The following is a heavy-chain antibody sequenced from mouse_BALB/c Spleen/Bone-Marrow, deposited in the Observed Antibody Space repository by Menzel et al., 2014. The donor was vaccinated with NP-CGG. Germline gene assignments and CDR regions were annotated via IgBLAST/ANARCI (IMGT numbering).Heavy chain of an antibody. Sequence: QVQLQQSGPELVKPGASVKISCKASGYAFSSSWMNWVKQRPGQGLEWIGRIYPGDGDTNYNGKFKGKATLTADKSSSTAYMQLSILTSVDSAVYFCASGSSSFAYWGQGTLVTVSA. CDR2: IYPGDGDT. CDR3: ASGSSSFAY. CDR1: GYAFSSSW. V-gene: IGHV1-82*01. D-gene: IGHD1-1*01. J-gene: IGHJ3*01.